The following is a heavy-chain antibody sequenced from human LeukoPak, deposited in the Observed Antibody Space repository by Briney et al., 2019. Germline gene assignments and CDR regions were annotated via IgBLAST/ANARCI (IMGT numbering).Heavy chain of an antibody. CDR1: GYTFTGYY. J-gene: IGHJ4*02. V-gene: IGHV1-2*02. CDR2: INPNSGGT. D-gene: IGHD6-13*01. Sequence: ASVKVSCKASGYTFTGYYMHWVRQTPGQGLEWMGWINPNSGGTNYAQKFQGRVTMTRDTSISTAYMELSRLRSDDTAVYYCARGTGYSSRHDYWGQGTLVTVSS. CDR3: ARGTGYSSRHDY.